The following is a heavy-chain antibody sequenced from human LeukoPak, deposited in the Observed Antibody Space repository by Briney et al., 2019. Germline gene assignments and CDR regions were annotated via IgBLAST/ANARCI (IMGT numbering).Heavy chain of an antibody. CDR2: ISGSGGST. CDR1: GFTFSSYA. J-gene: IGHJ5*02. CDR3: AKEGEAVAGTWNWFDP. Sequence: GGSLRPSCAASGFTFSSYAMSWVRQAPGKGLEWVSAISGSGGSTYYADSVKGRFTISRDNSKNTLYLQMNSLRAEDTAVYYCAKEGEAVAGTWNWFDPWGQGTLVTVSS. D-gene: IGHD6-19*01. V-gene: IGHV3-23*01.